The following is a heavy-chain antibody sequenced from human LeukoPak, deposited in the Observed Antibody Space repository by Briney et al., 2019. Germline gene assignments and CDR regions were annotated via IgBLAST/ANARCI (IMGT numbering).Heavy chain of an antibody. D-gene: IGHD6-13*01. Sequence: GESLKISCKGSGYTFTNYWIGWVRQIPGKGLEWMGIIFPGDSDTKYNPSFQGQITISVDRSISAAYLQWSSLKASDTAMYFCATVPRIPAVGNTEYFRHWGQGTLVTVSS. CDR1: GYTFTNYW. CDR3: ATVPRIPAVGNTEYFRH. J-gene: IGHJ1*01. CDR2: IFPGDSDT. V-gene: IGHV5-51*01.